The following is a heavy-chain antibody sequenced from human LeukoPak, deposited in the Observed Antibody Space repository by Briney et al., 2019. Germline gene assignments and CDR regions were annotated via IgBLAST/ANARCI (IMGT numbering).Heavy chain of an antibody. Sequence: SETLSLTCTVSGGSISSYYWSWIRQPPGKGLEWIGYICYSGSTNYNPSLKSRVTISVDTSKNQFSLKLSSVTAADTAVYYCARDSPYSSGWEHFDYWGQGTLVTVSS. V-gene: IGHV4-59*01. J-gene: IGHJ4*02. D-gene: IGHD6-19*01. CDR3: ARDSPYSSGWEHFDY. CDR2: ICYSGST. CDR1: GGSISSYY.